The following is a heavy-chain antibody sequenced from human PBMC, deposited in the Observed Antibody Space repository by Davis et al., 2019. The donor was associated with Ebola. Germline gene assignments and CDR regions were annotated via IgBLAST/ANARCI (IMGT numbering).Heavy chain of an antibody. CDR2: ISGSGGST. Sequence: GESLKISCAASGFTFSSYAMSWVRQAPGKGLEWVSAISGSGGSTYYADSVKGRFTISRDNSKNTLYLQMNSLRAEDTAVYYCAKGRYSYGYYYYGMDVWGQGTTVTVSS. J-gene: IGHJ6*02. CDR1: GFTFSSYA. V-gene: IGHV3-23*01. CDR3: AKGRYSYGYYYYGMDV. D-gene: IGHD5-18*01.